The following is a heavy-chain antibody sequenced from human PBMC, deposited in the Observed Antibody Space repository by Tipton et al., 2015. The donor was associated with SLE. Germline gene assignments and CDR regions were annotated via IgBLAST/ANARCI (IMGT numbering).Heavy chain of an antibody. D-gene: IGHD7-27*01. CDR1: GGSISSGDYY. V-gene: IGHV4-30-4*01. CDR2: VYYSGST. Sequence: TLSLTCTVSGGSISSGDYYWSWIRQPPGKGLEWIGYVYYSGSTYYNPSLKSRVTISVDTSKNQFSLKLSSVTAADTAVHYCARGPEELGIPPLFDYWGQGTLVTVSS. J-gene: IGHJ4*02. CDR3: ARGPEELGIPPLFDY.